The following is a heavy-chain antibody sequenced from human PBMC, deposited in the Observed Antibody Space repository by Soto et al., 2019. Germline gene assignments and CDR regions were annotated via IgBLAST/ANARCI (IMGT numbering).Heavy chain of an antibody. Sequence: GGSLRLACAASGFTFSSYWMSWVRQAPGKGLEWVANIKQDGSEKYYVDSVKGRFTISRDNAENSLYLQMNSLRAEDTAVYYCARDLHEYYYDSSGFSTPDYWGQGTLVTVSS. CDR3: ARDLHEYYYDSSGFSTPDY. CDR2: IKQDGSEK. D-gene: IGHD3-22*01. V-gene: IGHV3-7*01. J-gene: IGHJ4*02. CDR1: GFTFSSYW.